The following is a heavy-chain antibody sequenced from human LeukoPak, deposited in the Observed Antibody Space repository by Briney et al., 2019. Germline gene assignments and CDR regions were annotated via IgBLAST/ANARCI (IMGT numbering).Heavy chain of an antibody. J-gene: IGHJ5*02. D-gene: IGHD3-10*01. CDR2: IYSSRST. V-gene: IGHV4-4*07. CDR1: GGSISSYY. CDR3: ARGAYGSGSTNWFDP. Sequence: PSETLALTCTVSGGSISSYYWSWIRQPAGKGLEWIGRIYSSRSTDYNSSLKSRVTMSVDTSKNQFSLKLSSVTAADTAVYYCARGAYGSGSTNWFDPWGQGTLVTVSS.